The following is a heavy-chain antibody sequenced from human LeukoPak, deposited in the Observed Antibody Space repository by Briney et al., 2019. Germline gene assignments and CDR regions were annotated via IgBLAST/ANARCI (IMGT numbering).Heavy chain of an antibody. D-gene: IGHD4/OR15-4a*01. CDR3: ARRAGAYSHPYDY. Sequence: GASVKVSCKASGYTFMSYGISWVRQAPGQGLEWMGWISGYNGNTNYVQKLQGRVTMTTDTSTSTAYMELGSLRSDDTAVYYCARRAGAYSHPYDYWGQGTLVTVSS. CDR1: GYTFMSYG. CDR2: ISGYNGNT. V-gene: IGHV1-18*01. J-gene: IGHJ4*02.